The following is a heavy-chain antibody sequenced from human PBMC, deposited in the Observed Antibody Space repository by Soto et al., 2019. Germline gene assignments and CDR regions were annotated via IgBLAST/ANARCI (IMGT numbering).Heavy chain of an antibody. Sequence: QLQLQESGPGLVKPSETLSLTCTVSGGSISSSSYYWGWIRQPPWKGLEWIGSIYYSGSTYYNPSLKSRVTISVDTSKNQFSLKLSSVTAADTAVYYCARSMTTVVTLDYWGQGTLVTVSS. J-gene: IGHJ4*02. D-gene: IGHD4-17*01. CDR1: GGSISSSSYY. CDR2: IYYSGST. V-gene: IGHV4-39*01. CDR3: ARSMTTVVTLDY.